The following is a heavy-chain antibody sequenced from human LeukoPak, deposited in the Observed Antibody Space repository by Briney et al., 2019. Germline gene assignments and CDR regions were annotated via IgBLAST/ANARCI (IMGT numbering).Heavy chain of an antibody. CDR2: ISANNGDT. CDR1: GYTFTGYY. Sequence: ASVKVSCKASGYTFTGYYMHWVRQAPGQGLQWMGWISANNGDTSYSQKLQGRVTMTTDTSTNTAYMELRSLTSDDTAVYYCARDPPGLTLGSPGDYWGQGTLVIVPS. V-gene: IGHV1-18*04. J-gene: IGHJ4*02. CDR3: ARDPPGLTLGSPGDY. D-gene: IGHD3-16*01.